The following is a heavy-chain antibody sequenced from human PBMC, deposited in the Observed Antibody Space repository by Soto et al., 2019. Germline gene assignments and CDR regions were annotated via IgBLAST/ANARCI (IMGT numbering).Heavy chain of an antibody. J-gene: IGHJ4*02. D-gene: IGHD3-22*01. CDR1: GFTFSSYS. CDR3: ARESIGYYYDSSGYSYFDY. Sequence: GGSLRLSCAASGFTFSSYSMNWVRQAPGKGLEWVSYISSSSSTIYYADSVKGRFTISRDNAKNSLYLQMNSLRAEDTAVYYCARESIGYYYDSSGYSYFDYWGQGTLVTAPQ. CDR2: ISSSSSTI. V-gene: IGHV3-48*01.